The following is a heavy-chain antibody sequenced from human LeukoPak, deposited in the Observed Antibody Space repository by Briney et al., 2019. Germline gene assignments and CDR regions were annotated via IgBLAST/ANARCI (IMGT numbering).Heavy chain of an antibody. V-gene: IGHV3-48*03. J-gene: IGHJ4*02. CDR2: IPSSGSPT. D-gene: IGHD5/OR15-5a*01. CDR1: GCTFSVYE. CDR3: ARDRAVVSATVFDH. Sequence: AGGSLRLSWAASGCTFSVYEVNWVRQAAGKGLEWVAYIPSSGSPTYYADSVKGRFTISRDNAKNSVYLQMSSLRAEDTAVYYCARDRAVVSATVFDHWGQGILVTVSS.